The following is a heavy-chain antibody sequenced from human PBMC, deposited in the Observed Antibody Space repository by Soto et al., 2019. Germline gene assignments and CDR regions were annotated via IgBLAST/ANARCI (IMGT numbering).Heavy chain of an antibody. D-gene: IGHD2-8*01. CDR2: ILNDGGDQ. Sequence: QVQLVESGGGVVQPGRSLRLSCAASGFTFSNYGMHWVRQAPGKGLEWLAVILNDGGDQNYGDSVKGRFTISRDNSKNSLYLQINSLCVKDTALYYCARDDDRPDNGLDMWGQGTMVTVSS. CDR3: ARDDDRPDNGLDM. V-gene: IGHV3-30*19. CDR1: GFTFSNYG. J-gene: IGHJ3*02.